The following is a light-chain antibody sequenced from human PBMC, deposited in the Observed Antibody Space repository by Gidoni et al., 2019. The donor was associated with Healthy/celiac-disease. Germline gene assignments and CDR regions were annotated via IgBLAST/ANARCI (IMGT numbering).Light chain of an antibody. J-gene: IGLJ3*02. Sequence: QSVLTQPPSASGTPGQRVTISCSGSSSYIGSNPVNWYQQLPGTAPKLLIHSNNQRPSGVPDRFSGSKSGTSASLAISGLQSEDEAEYYCAAWDDSLNGLWVFGGGTKLTVL. CDR2: SNN. V-gene: IGLV1-44*01. CDR3: AAWDDSLNGLWV. CDR1: SSYIGSNP.